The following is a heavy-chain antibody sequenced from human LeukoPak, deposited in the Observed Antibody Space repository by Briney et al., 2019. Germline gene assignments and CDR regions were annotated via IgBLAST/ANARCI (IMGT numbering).Heavy chain of an antibody. Sequence: GGSLRLSCAASGFTFSSYSMNWVRQAPGKGLEWVSSISSSSSYIYYADSVKGRFTISRDNAKNSLYLQMNSLRAEDTAVYYCARDLKDYYYYMDVWGKGTMVTVSS. CDR3: ARDLKDYYYYMDV. V-gene: IGHV3-21*01. CDR2: ISSSSSYI. CDR1: GFTFSSYS. J-gene: IGHJ6*03.